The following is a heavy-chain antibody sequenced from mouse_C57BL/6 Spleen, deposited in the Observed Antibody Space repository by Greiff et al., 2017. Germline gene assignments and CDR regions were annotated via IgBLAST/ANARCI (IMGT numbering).Heavy chain of an antibody. J-gene: IGHJ3*01. V-gene: IGHV1-76*01. Sequence: VQLQQSGAELVRPGASVKLSCKASGYTFTDYYINWVKQRPGQGLEWIARIYPGSGNTYYNEKFKGKATLTAEKSSSTAYMQLSSLTSEDSAVYFCAREGLRRGAFAYWGQGTLVTVSA. CDR2: IYPGSGNT. CDR1: GYTFTDYY. D-gene: IGHD2-4*01. CDR3: AREGLRRGAFAY.